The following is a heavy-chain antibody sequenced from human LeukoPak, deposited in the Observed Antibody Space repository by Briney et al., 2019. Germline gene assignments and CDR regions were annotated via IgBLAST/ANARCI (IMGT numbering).Heavy chain of an antibody. D-gene: IGHD3-22*01. CDR2: INSDGSST. CDR1: GFTFSSYW. CDR3: ARGSWDYYDSSGNYY. Sequence: GGSLRLSCAASGFTFSSYWMHWVRQAPGKGLVWVSRINSDGSSTSYADSVKGRFTISRDNAKNTLYLQMNSLRAEDTAVYYCARGSWDYYDSSGNYYWGQGTLVTVSS. V-gene: IGHV3-74*01. J-gene: IGHJ4*02.